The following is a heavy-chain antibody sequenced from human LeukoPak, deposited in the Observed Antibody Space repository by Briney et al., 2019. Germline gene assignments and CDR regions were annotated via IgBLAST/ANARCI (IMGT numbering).Heavy chain of an antibody. Sequence: ASAKVSCKASGYTFTSYDINWVRQATGQGLEWMGWMNPNSGNTGYAQKFQGRVTITRNTSISTAYMELSSLRSEDTAVYYCARFQDEDWFDPWGQGTLVTVSS. V-gene: IGHV1-8*03. J-gene: IGHJ5*02. CDR1: GYTFTSYD. CDR3: ARFQDEDWFDP. CDR2: MNPNSGNT.